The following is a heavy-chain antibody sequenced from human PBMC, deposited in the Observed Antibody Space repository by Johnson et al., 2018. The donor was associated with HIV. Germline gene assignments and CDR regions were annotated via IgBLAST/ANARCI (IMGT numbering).Heavy chain of an antibody. D-gene: IGHD2-21*01. V-gene: IGHV3-73*01. Sequence: VQLVESGGGLVQPGGSLKLSCAASGFTFSGSAMHWVRQASGKGLEWVGRIRSKANSYATAYAASVKGRFTISRDDSKNTAYLQMNSLKSEDTAVYYCARVPEGDDDAFDIWGQGTMVTVSS. CDR1: GFTFSGSA. CDR3: ARVPEGDDDAFDI. CDR2: IRSKANSYAT. J-gene: IGHJ3*02.